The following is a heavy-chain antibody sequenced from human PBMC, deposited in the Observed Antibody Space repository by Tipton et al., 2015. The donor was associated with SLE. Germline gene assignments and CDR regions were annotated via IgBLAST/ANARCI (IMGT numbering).Heavy chain of an antibody. V-gene: IGHV5-51*03. Sequence: VQLVQSGAEVKKPGESLKISCKGSGYSFTSYWIGWVRQMPGKGLEWMGIIYPGDSDTRYSPSFQGQVTISADKSISTAYLQWSSLKASDTAMYYCARPNELAAGGTDLDAFDIWGQGTMVSVSS. J-gene: IGHJ3*02. CDR3: ARPNELAAGGTDLDAFDI. CDR1: GYSFTSYW. CDR2: IYPGDSDT. D-gene: IGHD6-13*01.